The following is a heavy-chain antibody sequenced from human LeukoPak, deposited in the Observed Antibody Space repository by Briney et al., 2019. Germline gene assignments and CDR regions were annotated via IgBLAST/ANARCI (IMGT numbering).Heavy chain of an antibody. Sequence: GGSLRLSCAASGFTFSDYWMSWVRQAPGKGLEWVANIRQDGSEKYCVDFVRGRFTISRDNAKNSLYLQINSLRAEDTALYYCGRLARNAWYAVDYWGQGTLVTVSS. CDR1: GFTFSDYW. CDR2: IRQDGSEK. D-gene: IGHD6-19*01. V-gene: IGHV3-7*01. J-gene: IGHJ4*02. CDR3: GRLARNAWYAVDY.